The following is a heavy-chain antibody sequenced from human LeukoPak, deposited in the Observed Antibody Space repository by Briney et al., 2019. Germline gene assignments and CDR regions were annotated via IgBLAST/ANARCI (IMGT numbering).Heavy chain of an antibody. D-gene: IGHD3-3*01. V-gene: IGHV5-51*01. Sequence: GESLQISCKGSGYSFTSYWIGWVRQMPGKGREWMGIIYPGDSDTRYSPSFQGQVTISADKSISTAYLQWSSLKASDTAMYYCARHGTIFGAGTSDAFDIWGQGTMVTVSS. CDR2: IYPGDSDT. J-gene: IGHJ3*02. CDR1: GYSFTSYW. CDR3: ARHGTIFGAGTSDAFDI.